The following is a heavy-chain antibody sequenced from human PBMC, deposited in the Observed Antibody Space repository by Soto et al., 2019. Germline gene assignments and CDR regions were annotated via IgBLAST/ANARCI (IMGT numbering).Heavy chain of an antibody. V-gene: IGHV4-34*01. J-gene: IGHJ6*02. CDR2: INHSGST. D-gene: IGHD3-3*01. CDR1: GGSFSGYY. Sequence: PSETLSLTCAVYGGSFSGYYWSWIRQPPGKGLEWIGEINHSGSTNYNPSLKSRVTISVDTSKNQFSLKLSSVTAADTAVYYCARCQVWSGPSMDVWGQGTTVTVSS. CDR3: ARCQVWSGPSMDV.